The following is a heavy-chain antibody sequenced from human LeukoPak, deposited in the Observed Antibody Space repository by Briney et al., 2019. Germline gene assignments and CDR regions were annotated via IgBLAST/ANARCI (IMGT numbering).Heavy chain of an antibody. Sequence: PGGSLRLSCAASLFPFSDHWMTWVRQAPGKGLEWVANIRQDGTDKYYVDSVKGRFTISRDNAKNSLYLQMNSLRAEDTAVYYCAMEPFNVRRYGESFDNWGQGTLVTVSS. CDR3: AMEPFNVRRYGESFDN. V-gene: IGHV3-7*04. CDR2: IRQDGTDK. D-gene: IGHD3-10*01. J-gene: IGHJ4*02. CDR1: LFPFSDHW.